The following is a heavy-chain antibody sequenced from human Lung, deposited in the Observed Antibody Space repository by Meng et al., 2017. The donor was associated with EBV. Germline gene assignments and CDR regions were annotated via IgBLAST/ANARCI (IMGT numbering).Heavy chain of an antibody. Sequence: QVQLQASGRGVVKPSQTLSLTCTVSGGSISSGGHYWSWIRQHPGKGLEWIGYIYYSGSTYYNPSLKSLVSISVDTSNNQFSLKLSSVTAADTAVYYCARAVDTGYFDYWGQGTLVTVSS. D-gene: IGHD5-18*01. CDR3: ARAVDTGYFDY. J-gene: IGHJ4*02. CDR2: IYYSGST. V-gene: IGHV4-31*01. CDR1: GGSISSGGHY.